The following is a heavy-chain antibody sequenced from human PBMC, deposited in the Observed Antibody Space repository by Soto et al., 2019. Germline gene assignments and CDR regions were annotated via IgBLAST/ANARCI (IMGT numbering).Heavy chain of an antibody. V-gene: IGHV3-23*01. Sequence: PWGYPRLPLAASRFTFIQHAIRWVRQAPGKGLEWVSGMSGSGGSTYYADSVRGRFTISRDNSKNTLYLQMNSLRVDDTAIYFSAKDYYGMDVWGQGTTVTVSS. CDR2: MSGSGGST. CDR3: AKDYYGMDV. J-gene: IGHJ6*02. CDR1: RFTFIQHA.